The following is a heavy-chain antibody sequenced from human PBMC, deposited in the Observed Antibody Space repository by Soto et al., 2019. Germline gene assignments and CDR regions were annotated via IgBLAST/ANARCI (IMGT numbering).Heavy chain of an antibody. CDR3: ARFAGPYYFDF. V-gene: IGHV3-30-3*01. CDR1: GFTFRSAA. J-gene: IGHJ4*02. CDR2: ISYDGGNK. Sequence: QVQLVESGGGVVQPGRSRRLSCVASGFTFRSAAMHWVRQSPDKGLEWVAVISYDGGNKYYADSVKGRFTISRDNSKSRLYLQMNSLRVEDTAVYYCARFAGPYYFDFWGQGTLVTVSS.